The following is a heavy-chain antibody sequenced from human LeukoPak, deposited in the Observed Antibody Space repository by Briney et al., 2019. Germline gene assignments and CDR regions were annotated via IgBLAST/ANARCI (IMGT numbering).Heavy chain of an antibody. CDR3: VRGSTYYYDTFFDY. CDR1: GFTFDDYG. V-gene: IGHV3-20*04. CDR2: INWNGGST. D-gene: IGHD3-22*01. Sequence: GGSLRLSCAASGFTFDDYGMSWVRQGPGKGLEWVSGINWNGGSTGYADSVKGRFTISRDNAKNSLYLQMNSLRAEDTALYYCVRGSTYYYDTFFDYWGQGTLVTVSS. J-gene: IGHJ4*02.